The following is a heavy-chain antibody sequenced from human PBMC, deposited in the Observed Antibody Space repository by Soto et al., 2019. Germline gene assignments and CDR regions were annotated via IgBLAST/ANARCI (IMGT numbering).Heavy chain of an antibody. V-gene: IGHV1-69*13. CDR3: ATGVIWIGYFTVDS. CDR1: GGSFGNSA. D-gene: IGHD3-3*01. Sequence: SVKVSCKASGGSFGNSAINWVRQTPGQGLEWLGGFIPVYRTLNYAQKFQGRVTITADESTGTAYMTLSSLASDDTAVYYCATGVIWIGYFTVDSWGQGTRVTVS. J-gene: IGHJ4*02. CDR2: FIPVYRTL.